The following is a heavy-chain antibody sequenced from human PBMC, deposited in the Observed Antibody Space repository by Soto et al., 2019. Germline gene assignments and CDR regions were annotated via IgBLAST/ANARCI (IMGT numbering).Heavy chain of an antibody. D-gene: IGHD6-13*01. Sequence: GALRLSCAASGFTFSSYAMSWVRQAPGKGLEWVSAISGSGGSTYYADSVKGRFTISRDNSKNTLYLQMNSLRAEDTAVYYCAKGASIAAAGTPNWFDPWGQGTLVTVSS. V-gene: IGHV3-23*01. CDR1: GFTFSSYA. CDR2: ISGSGGST. CDR3: AKGASIAAAGTPNWFDP. J-gene: IGHJ5*02.